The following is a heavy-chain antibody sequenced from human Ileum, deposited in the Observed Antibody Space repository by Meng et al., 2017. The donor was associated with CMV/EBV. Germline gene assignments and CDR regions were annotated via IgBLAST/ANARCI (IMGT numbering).Heavy chain of an antibody. Sequence: ETLSLTCAASGFTFSSYAMSWVRQAPGKGLEWVSAISGSGGSTYYADSVKGRFTISRDNSKNTLYLQMDSLRAEDTAIYYCDAADYWGQGVLVTVSS. D-gene: IGHD6-13*01. CDR2: ISGSGGST. V-gene: IGHV3-23*01. J-gene: IGHJ4*02. CDR1: GFTFSSYA. CDR3: DAADY.